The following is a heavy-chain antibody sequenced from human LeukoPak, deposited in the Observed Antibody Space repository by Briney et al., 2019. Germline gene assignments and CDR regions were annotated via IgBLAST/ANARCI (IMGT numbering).Heavy chain of an antibody. CDR3: GTSPGLYSSGEYFDD. V-gene: IGHV4-59*12. CDR1: GGSISSYY. D-gene: IGHD6-19*01. CDR2: IYYSGSN. J-gene: IGHJ4*01. Sequence: SSETLSLTCTVSGGSISSYYWSWIRQPPGKGLEWIGYIYYSGSNNYNPSLKSRVTIPVGTSNNQFSLKLSPVTAADTAVYYFGTSPGLYSSGEYFDDWGQEPWSPSPQ.